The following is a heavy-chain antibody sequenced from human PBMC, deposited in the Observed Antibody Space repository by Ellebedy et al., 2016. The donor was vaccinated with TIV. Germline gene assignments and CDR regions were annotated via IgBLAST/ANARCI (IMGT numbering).Heavy chain of an antibody. CDR1: GGTFSSYA. CDR3: ARVPHTTTWSGDDY. D-gene: IGHD6-13*01. Sequence: ASVKVSCKASGGTFSSYAINWVRQAPGQGLEWMGRIIPILGITHYAQKFQGRVTITADRSTSTAYMDLSSLTSEDTAVYYCARVPHTTTWSGDDYWGQGTLVTVSS. J-gene: IGHJ4*02. V-gene: IGHV1-69*04. CDR2: IIPILGIT.